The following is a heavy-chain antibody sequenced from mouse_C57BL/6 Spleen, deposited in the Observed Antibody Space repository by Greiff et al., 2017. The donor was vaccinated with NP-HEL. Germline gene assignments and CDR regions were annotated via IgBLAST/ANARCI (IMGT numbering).Heavy chain of an antibody. CDR1: GYTFTSYW. J-gene: IGHJ4*01. CDR2: IDPSDSYT. Sequence: QVQLQQPGAELVRPGTSVKLPCKASGYTFTSYWMHWVKQRPGQGLEWIGVIDPSDSYTNYNQKFTGKATLTVDTSSSTAYMQLSSLTSEDSAVYYCAAPYGNYNYYAMDYWGQGTSVTVSS. D-gene: IGHD2-1*01. CDR3: AAPYGNYNYYAMDY. V-gene: IGHV1-59*01.